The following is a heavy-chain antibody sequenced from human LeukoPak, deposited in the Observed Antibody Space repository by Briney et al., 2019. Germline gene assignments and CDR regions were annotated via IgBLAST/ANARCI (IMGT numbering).Heavy chain of an antibody. V-gene: IGHV5-51*01. CDR3: ARQVGATHYYYYGMDV. CDR2: IYPGDSDT. Sequence: GESLKISCKGSGYSFTSYWIGWVRQMPGKGPEWMGIIYPGDSDTRYSPSFQGQVTISADKSISTAYLQWSSLKASDTAMYYCARQVGATHYYYYGMDVWGQGTTVTVSS. J-gene: IGHJ6*02. D-gene: IGHD1-26*01. CDR1: GYSFTSYW.